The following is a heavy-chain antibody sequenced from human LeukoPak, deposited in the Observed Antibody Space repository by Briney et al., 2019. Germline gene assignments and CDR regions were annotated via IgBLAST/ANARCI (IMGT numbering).Heavy chain of an antibody. V-gene: IGHV1-46*01. CDR1: GYTFTAYY. CDR3: ARARGNWNDRNWFDP. J-gene: IGHJ5*02. CDR2: INPSGGTT. D-gene: IGHD1-20*01. Sequence: ASVKVSCKASGYTFTAYYIHWVRQAPGQGLEWMGIINPSGGTTSYAQKFQGRVTMTRDTSTTTVYMVLSSLRSEDTAMYYRARARGNWNDRNWFDPWGQGTLVTVSS.